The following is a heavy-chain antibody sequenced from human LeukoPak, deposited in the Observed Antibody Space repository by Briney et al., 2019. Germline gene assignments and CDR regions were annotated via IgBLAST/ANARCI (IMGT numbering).Heavy chain of an antibody. D-gene: IGHD3-22*01. Sequence: PGGSLRLSCAASGFTFSSYAMSWVRQAPGKGLEWVSAISGSGGSTYYADSVRGRLTISRDNSKNTLYLQINSLRAEDTGVYYCAKAVDDSSGYYYGGAFDIWGQETMVTVSS. CDR3: AKAVDDSSGYYYGGAFDI. CDR2: ISGSGGST. CDR1: GFTFSSYA. V-gene: IGHV3-23*01. J-gene: IGHJ3*02.